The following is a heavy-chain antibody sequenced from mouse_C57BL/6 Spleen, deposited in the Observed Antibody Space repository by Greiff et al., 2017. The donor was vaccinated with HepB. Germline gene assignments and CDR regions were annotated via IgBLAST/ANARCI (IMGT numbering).Heavy chain of an antibody. Sequence: EVQLQESGGGLVKPGGSLKLSCAASGFTFSDYGMHWVRQAPEKGLEWVAYISSGSSTIYYADTVKGRFTISRDNAKNTLFLQMTSLRSEDAAMYYCAREGPIYYGYFDYWGQGTTLTVSS. CDR1: GFTFSDYG. CDR2: ISSGSSTI. V-gene: IGHV5-17*01. D-gene: IGHD1-1*01. CDR3: AREGPIYYGYFDY. J-gene: IGHJ2*01.